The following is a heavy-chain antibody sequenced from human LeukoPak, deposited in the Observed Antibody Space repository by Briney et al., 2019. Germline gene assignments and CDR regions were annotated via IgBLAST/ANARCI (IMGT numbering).Heavy chain of an antibody. V-gene: IGHV3-30*18. CDR2: ISYDGKVT. CDR3: AKAVGSISWSFDY. J-gene: IGHJ4*02. CDR1: GFTFSNFG. D-gene: IGHD6-13*01. Sequence: PGGSLRLSCAASGFTFSNFGMHWVRQAPGKGLEWMAVISYDGKVTYYADSVKGRFTISRDNSKNTLYLQMTSLRGEDTALYYCAKAVGSISWSFDYWGQGTLVTVSS.